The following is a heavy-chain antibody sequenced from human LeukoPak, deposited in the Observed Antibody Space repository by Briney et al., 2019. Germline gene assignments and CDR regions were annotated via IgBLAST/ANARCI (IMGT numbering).Heavy chain of an antibody. CDR2: IYSGGST. V-gene: IGHV3-66*01. CDR1: GFTFTRNC. CDR3: AREYCSGGSCPRSDAFDI. Sequence: GGSLRLSCVASGFTFTRNCMHWVRQAPGKGLEWVSVIYSGGSTYYGDSVKGRFTISRDNSKNTLYLQMNSLRAEDTAVYYCAREYCSGGSCPRSDAFDIWGQGTMVTVSS. D-gene: IGHD2-15*01. J-gene: IGHJ3*02.